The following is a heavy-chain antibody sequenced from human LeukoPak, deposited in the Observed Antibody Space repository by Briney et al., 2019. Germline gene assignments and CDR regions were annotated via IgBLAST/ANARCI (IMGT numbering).Heavy chain of an antibody. CDR1: GFTFSSYG. CDR3: ANKYSGSPVNY. J-gene: IGHJ4*02. V-gene: IGHV3-23*01. Sequence: GGSLRLSCAASGFTFSSYGMSWVRQAPGKGLEWVSSISGSGGSTYYADSVKGRFTISRDNSKNTLYLQMNSLRAEDTAVYYCANKYSGSPVNYWGQGTLVTVSS. CDR2: ISGSGGST. D-gene: IGHD1-26*01.